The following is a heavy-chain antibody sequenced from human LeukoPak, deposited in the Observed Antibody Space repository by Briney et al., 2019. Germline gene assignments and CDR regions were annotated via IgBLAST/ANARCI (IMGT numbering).Heavy chain of an antibody. D-gene: IGHD2-15*01. V-gene: IGHV4-38-2*02. CDR2: IYLSGST. CDR3: ARVQRYCSGGNCYSGGLGYMDV. Sequence: SETLSLTCTVSGYSISNDYYWGWIRQPPGKGLEWIASIYLSGSTYYNSSLKSRVTISVDTSKNQFSLKLSSVTAADTAVYYCARVQRYCSGGNCYSGGLGYMDVWGKGTTVTISS. J-gene: IGHJ6*03. CDR1: GYSISNDYY.